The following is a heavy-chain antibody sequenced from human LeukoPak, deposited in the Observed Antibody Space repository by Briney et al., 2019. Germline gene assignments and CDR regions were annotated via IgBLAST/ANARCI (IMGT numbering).Heavy chain of an antibody. Sequence: GGSLRLSCAASGFTFSSYGMHWVRQAPGKGLEWVAVISYDGSNKYYADSVKGRFTISRDNSKDTLYLQMNSLRAEDTAVYYCAKTPVAVAGTHYYYYGMDVWGQGTTVTVSS. CDR2: ISYDGSNK. V-gene: IGHV3-30*18. J-gene: IGHJ6*02. CDR3: AKTPVAVAGTHYYYYGMDV. CDR1: GFTFSSYG. D-gene: IGHD6-19*01.